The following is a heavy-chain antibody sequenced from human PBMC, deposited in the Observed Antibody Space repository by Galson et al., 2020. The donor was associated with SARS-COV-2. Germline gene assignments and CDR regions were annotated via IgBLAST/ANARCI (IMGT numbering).Heavy chain of an antibody. J-gene: IGHJ6*02. Sequence: SQTLSLTCTVSGGSISSSSYYWGWIRQPPGKGLEWIGSIYYSGSTYYNPSLKSRVTISVDTSKNQFSLKLSSVTAADTAVYYCARLYDSHYYYYGMDVWGQGTTVTVSS. V-gene: IGHV4-39*07. CDR1: GGSISSSSYY. D-gene: IGHD3-3*01. CDR2: IYYSGST. CDR3: ARLYDSHYYYYGMDV.